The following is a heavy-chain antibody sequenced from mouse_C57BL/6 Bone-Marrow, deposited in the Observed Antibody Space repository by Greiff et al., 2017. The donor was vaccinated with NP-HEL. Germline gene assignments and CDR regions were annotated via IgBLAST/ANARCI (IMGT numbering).Heavy chain of an antibody. CDR3: ARPSIYYDYDACFAY. J-gene: IGHJ3*01. CDR1: GFNIKNTY. CDR2: IDPANGNT. D-gene: IGHD2-4*01. Sequence: VQLQQSVAELVRPGASVKLSCTASGFNIKNTYMHWVKQRPEQGLEWIGRIDPANGNTKYAPKFQGKATLTADTSSNTAYLPLSSLTSEDTAIYYCARPSIYYDYDACFAYWGQGTLVTVSA. V-gene: IGHV14-3*01.